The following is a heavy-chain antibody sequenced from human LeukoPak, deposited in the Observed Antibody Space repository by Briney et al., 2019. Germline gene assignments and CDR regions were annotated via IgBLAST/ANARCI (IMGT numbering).Heavy chain of an antibody. Sequence: GGFLRLSCAASRFTFSTYSMNWVRQAPGKGLEWVSSISSGSSYIYYADSVKGRFTISRDNAKNSLFLQMNSLRAEDTAVYYCARDSSIAARIAFDIWGQGTMVTVSS. CDR1: RFTFSTYS. D-gene: IGHD6-6*01. J-gene: IGHJ3*02. CDR3: ARDSSIAARIAFDI. CDR2: ISSGSSYI. V-gene: IGHV3-21*01.